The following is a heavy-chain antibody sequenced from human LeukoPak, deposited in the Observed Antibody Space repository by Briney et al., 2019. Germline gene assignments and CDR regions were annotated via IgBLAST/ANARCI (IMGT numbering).Heavy chain of an antibody. CDR3: ARGFGSGGSCYDY. D-gene: IGHD2-15*01. V-gene: IGHV4-34*01. Sequence: SSETLSLTCAVYGGSFSGYYWSWIRQPPGKGLGWIGEINHSGSTNYNPSLKSRVTISVDTSKNQFSLKLSSVTAADTAVYYCARGFGSGGSCYDYWGQGTLVTVSS. J-gene: IGHJ4*02. CDR1: GGSFSGYY. CDR2: INHSGST.